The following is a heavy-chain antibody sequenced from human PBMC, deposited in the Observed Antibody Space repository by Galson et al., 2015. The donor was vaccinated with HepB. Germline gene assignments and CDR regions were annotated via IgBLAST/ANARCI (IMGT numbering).Heavy chain of an antibody. V-gene: IGHV5-51*03. D-gene: IGHD6-19*01. CDR2: IYPGDSDT. CDR3: ARRGGVGSAWAQYNWFDP. J-gene: IGHJ5*02. CDR1: GYSFSSYW. Sequence: QSGAEVKKPGESLKISCKGSGYSFSSYWIDWVRQMPGKGLEWMGIIYPGDSDTRYSPSFQGQVTISADKSISTAYLQWSSLRASDTAMYYCARRGGVGSAWAQYNWFDPWGQGTLVTVSS.